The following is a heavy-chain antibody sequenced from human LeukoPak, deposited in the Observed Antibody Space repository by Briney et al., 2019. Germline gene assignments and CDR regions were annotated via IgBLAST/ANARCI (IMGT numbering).Heavy chain of an antibody. CDR1: GFIFSSYA. CDR2: ISGSGGST. V-gene: IGHV3-23*01. Sequence: GGSLRLSCAASGFIFSSYAMSWVRQAPGKGLKWVSTISGSGGSTYYADSVKGRFTISRDNSKNTVYLQMNSLRAEDTAVYYCAKDRSCTNDVCHGDFDYWGQGTLVTVSS. CDR3: AKDRSCTNDVCHGDFDY. J-gene: IGHJ4*02. D-gene: IGHD2-8*01.